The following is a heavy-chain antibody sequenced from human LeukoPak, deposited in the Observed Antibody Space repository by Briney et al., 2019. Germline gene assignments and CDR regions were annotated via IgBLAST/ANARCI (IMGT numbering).Heavy chain of an antibody. V-gene: IGHV4-4*09. CDR1: GGSISSYY. J-gene: IGHJ4*02. CDR2: IYTSGST. Sequence: KPSETLSLTCTVSGGSISSYYWSWIRQPPGKGLEWIGYIYTSGSTNYNPSLKSRVTISVDTSKNQSFLKLSSVTAADTAVYYCARHGSRLTASSFYFDYWGQGTLVTVSS. D-gene: IGHD2-21*02. CDR3: ARHGSRLTASSFYFDY.